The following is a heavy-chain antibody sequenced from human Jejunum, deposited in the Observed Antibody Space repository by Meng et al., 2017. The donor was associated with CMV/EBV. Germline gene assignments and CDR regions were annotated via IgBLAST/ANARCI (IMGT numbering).Heavy chain of an antibody. D-gene: IGHD1-26*01. CDR2: ISWNSGSI. V-gene: IGHV3-9*01. CDR3: AKTRRKWEQLGGGAFDI. CDR1: TFEDYA. J-gene: IGHJ3*02. Sequence: TFEDYAMHWVRQAPGKGLEWVSGISWNSGSIGYADSVKGRFTISRDNAKNSLYLQMNSLRAEDTALYYCAKTRRKWEQLGGGAFDIWGQGTLVTVSS.